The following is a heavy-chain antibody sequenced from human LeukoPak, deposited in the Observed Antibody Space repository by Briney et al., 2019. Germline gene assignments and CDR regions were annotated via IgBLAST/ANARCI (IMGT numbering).Heavy chain of an antibody. V-gene: IGHV3-30*04. D-gene: IGHD3-3*01. J-gene: IGHJ5*02. CDR3: ARDAVFLEWLTNWFDP. CDR1: GFTFSSYA. Sequence: GGSLRLSCAASGFTFSSYAMHWVRQAPGKGLEWVAVISYDGSNKYYADSVKGRFTISRDNSKNTLYLQMNSLSAEDTAVYYCARDAVFLEWLTNWFDPWGQGTLVTVSS. CDR2: ISYDGSNK.